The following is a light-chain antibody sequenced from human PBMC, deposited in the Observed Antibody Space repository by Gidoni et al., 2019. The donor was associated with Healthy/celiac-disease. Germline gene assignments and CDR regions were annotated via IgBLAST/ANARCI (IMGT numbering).Light chain of an antibody. CDR3: QQYNSYTWT. CDR1: QSISSW. CDR2: KAS. Sequence: DIQMTQSPSTLSASVGDRVTITCRASQSISSWLAWYQQKPGKAPKLLIYKASSLESGVPSRFSGSGSGTEFTLTISSLQPEDFATYYCQQYNSYTWTFGQXTKVEIK. V-gene: IGKV1-5*03. J-gene: IGKJ1*01.